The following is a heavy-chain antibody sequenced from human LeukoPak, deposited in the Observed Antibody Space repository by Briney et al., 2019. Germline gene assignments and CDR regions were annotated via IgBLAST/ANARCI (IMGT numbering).Heavy chain of an antibody. CDR3: ARAGRGVIRSFDY. CDR2: FYHSGSS. D-gene: IGHD3-10*01. V-gene: IGHV4-39*07. CDR1: GVSISSSDYY. Sequence: SETLSLTCSVSGVSISSSDYYWGWIRQPPGKGLEWIGSFYHSGSSYFYPSLESRVTISVDTSKNQFSLNLRSLTAADTAVYYCARAGRGVIRSFDYWGQGTLITVSS. J-gene: IGHJ4*02.